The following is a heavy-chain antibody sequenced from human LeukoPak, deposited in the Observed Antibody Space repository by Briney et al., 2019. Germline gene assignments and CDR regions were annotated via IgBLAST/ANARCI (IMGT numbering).Heavy chain of an antibody. V-gene: IGHV4-39*01. D-gene: IGHD3-16*01. CDR3: ARLGDVEVNGGTLDY. J-gene: IGHJ4*02. CDR2: IYYSGST. Sequence: HSETLSLTCTVSGASITSRIYYWGWIRQPLGKGLEWIGSIYYSGSTYYNPSLKSRVTVSVDTSKNQFFLKLTSVTVADTAVYFCARLGDVEVNGGTLDYWGRGTLVTVSS. CDR1: GASITSRIYY.